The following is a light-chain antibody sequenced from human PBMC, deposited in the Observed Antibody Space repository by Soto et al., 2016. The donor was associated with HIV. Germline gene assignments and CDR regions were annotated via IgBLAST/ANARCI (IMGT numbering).Light chain of an antibody. J-gene: IGLJ3*02. CDR2: GQN. Sequence: SSELTQDPAVSVALGQTVRITCQGDSLRTYYASWYQQKPGQAPVLVISGQNNPPSWTPDRFSASRSGNTASLMITGAQAEDEAVYYCNSRDRTGKRVLFGGGPTDRP. CDR1: SLRTYY. V-gene: IGLV3-19*01. CDR3: NSRDRTGKRVL.